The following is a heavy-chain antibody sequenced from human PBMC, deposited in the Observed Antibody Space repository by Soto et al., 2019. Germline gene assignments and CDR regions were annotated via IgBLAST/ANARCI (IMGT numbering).Heavy chain of an antibody. Sequence: SVKVSCKASGYTFTSYDINWVRQATGEGLEWMGWMNPNSGNPGYAQKFQGRVTMTRNTSISTAYMELSSLRSEDTAVYYCARALGYCSSTNCYRVENGFDTWCQGTLVTVSS. CDR3: ARALGYCSSTNCYRVENGFDT. D-gene: IGHD2-2*01. J-gene: IGHJ5*02. CDR2: MNPNSGNP. CDR1: GYTFTSYD. V-gene: IGHV1-8*01.